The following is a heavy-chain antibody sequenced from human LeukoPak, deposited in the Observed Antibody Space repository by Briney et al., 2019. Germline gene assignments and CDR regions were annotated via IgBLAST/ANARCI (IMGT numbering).Heavy chain of an antibody. CDR3: AKQRRDGYNYFDY. CDR1: GGSISSSRYY. Sequence: PSETLSLTCTVSGGSISSSRYYWGWIRHPPGKGLEWIGNIYYSESTYYNPSLKSRVTISVDTSKNQFSLKLSSVTAADTAVYYCAKQRRDGYNYFDYWGQGTLVTVSS. D-gene: IGHD5-24*01. CDR2: IYYSEST. J-gene: IGHJ4*02. V-gene: IGHV4-39*01.